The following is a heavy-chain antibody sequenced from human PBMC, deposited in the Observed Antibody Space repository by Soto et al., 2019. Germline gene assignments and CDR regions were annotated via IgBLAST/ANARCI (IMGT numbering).Heavy chain of an antibody. D-gene: IGHD3-9*01. V-gene: IGHV4-38-2*02. J-gene: IGHJ6*02. Sequence: PSETLSLTCAVSGDSISSGYHWAWIRQPPGKGLEWVASIYHSGTTYYNPSLKSRVTISVDKSKNQFSLKLSSVTAADTAVYYCARDGGPRRGILTGYYTDYYYYYGMDVWGQGTPVIVSS. CDR3: ARDGGPRRGILTGYYTDYYYYYGMDV. CDR1: GDSISSGYH. CDR2: IYHSGTT.